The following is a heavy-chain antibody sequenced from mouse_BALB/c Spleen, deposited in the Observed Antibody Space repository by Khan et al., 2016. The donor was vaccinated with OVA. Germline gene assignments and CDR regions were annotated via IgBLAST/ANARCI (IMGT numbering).Heavy chain of an antibody. CDR2: ISSGSSTI. CDR1: GFTFSSFG. D-gene: IGHD1-1*01. J-gene: IGHJ1*01. V-gene: IGHV5-17*02. CDR3: ATYGWWD. Sequence: EVELVESGGGLVQAGGSRKLSCAASGFTFSSFGMHWVRQAPEKGLEWVAYISSGSSTIYYADTVKGRFTISRDNPKNTLFLQMTSLRSEDTAMYYCATYGWWDWGAGTTVTVSS.